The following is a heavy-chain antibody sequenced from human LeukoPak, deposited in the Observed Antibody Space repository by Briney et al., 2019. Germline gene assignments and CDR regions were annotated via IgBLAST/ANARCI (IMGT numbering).Heavy chain of an antibody. CDR1: RFTFSSYG. J-gene: IGHJ4*02. CDR3: AKDRSSWYIDY. Sequence: PGGSLRLSCAASRFTFSSYGMHWVRQAPGKGLEWVAVISYDGSNKYYADSVKGRFTISRDNSKNTLYLQMNSLRAEDTAVYYCAKDRSSWYIDYWGQGTLVTVSS. CDR2: ISYDGSNK. V-gene: IGHV3-30*18. D-gene: IGHD6-13*01.